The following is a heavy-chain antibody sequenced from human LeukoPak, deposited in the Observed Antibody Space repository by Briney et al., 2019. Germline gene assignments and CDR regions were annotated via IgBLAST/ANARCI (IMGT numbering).Heavy chain of an antibody. Sequence: SETLSLTCTVSGASIRSGDYYWSWIRQPPGKGLEWIGYIYDSGSTYYNPSLKSRITISVDTPENRFSLKLSSVTATDTAVYYCARDCSGGSCYGAFDIWGQGTMVTVSS. CDR2: IYDSGST. V-gene: IGHV4-30-4*01. J-gene: IGHJ3*02. CDR3: ARDCSGGSCYGAFDI. D-gene: IGHD2-15*01. CDR1: GASIRSGDYY.